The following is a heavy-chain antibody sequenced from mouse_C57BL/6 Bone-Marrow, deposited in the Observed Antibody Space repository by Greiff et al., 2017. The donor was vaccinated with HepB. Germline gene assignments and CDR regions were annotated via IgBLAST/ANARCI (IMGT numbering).Heavy chain of an antibody. J-gene: IGHJ1*03. D-gene: IGHD1-1*01. CDR3: ARHDYGGYFDV. CDR1: GFTFSSYG. CDR2: ISSGGSYT. V-gene: IGHV5-6*01. Sequence: EVMLVESGGDLVKPGGSLKLSCAASGFTFSSYGMSWVRQTPDKRLEWVATISSGGSYTYYPDSVKGRFTISRDNAKNTLYPQMSSLKSEDTAMYYCARHDYGGYFDVWGTGTTVTVSS.